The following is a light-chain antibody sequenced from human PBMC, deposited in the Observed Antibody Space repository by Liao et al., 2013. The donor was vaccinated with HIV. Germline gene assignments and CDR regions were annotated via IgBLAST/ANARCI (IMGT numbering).Light chain of an antibody. CDR2: KDT. CDR1: NIGSKS. V-gene: IGLV3-25*03. Sequence: SYELTQPPSVSVAPGKTARITCGGNNIGSKSVHWYQQRPGQAPIVVIHKDTARPTRIPGRFSGSTSGTTVTLTISGVQTEDEADYYCQSADSSATCPVFGGGTKLTVL. J-gene: IGLJ3*02. CDR3: QSADSSATCPV.